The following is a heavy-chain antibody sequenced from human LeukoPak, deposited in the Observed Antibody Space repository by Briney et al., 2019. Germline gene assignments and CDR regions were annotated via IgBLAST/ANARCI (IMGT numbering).Heavy chain of an antibody. D-gene: IGHD5-24*01. CDR3: ARRGDGYNLNFDY. Sequence: GESLKISCKGTGYTFTSYWIGWVRQLPGKGLEWIGLIYPGDSVTRYSTSFQAHATISAEKSISTAYPQWSSLKASDTAMYYCARRGDGYNLNFDYWGQGTLVTVSS. V-gene: IGHV5-51*01. CDR2: IYPGDSVT. CDR1: GYTFTSYW. J-gene: IGHJ4*02.